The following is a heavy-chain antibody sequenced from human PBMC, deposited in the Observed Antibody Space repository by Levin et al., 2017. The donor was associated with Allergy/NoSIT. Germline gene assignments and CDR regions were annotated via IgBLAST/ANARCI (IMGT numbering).Heavy chain of an antibody. CDR3: ARDRSPLISGTYFDY. J-gene: IGHJ4*02. CDR2: ISSSSSTI. D-gene: IGHD1-1*01. CDR1: GFTFSSYS. V-gene: IGHV3-48*01. Sequence: ASVKVSCAASGFTFSSYSMNWVRQAPGKGLEWVSYISSSSSTIYYADSVKGRFTISRDNAKNSLYLQMNSLRAEDTAVYYCARDRSPLISGTYFDYWGQGTLVTVSS.